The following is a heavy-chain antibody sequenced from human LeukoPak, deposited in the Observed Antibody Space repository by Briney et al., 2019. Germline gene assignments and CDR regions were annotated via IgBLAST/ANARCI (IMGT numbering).Heavy chain of an antibody. V-gene: IGHV1-8*01. J-gene: IGHJ4*02. Sequence: ASVKASCKASGYTFTSYDINWVRQATGQGLEWMGWMNPNSGNTGYAQKFQGRVTMTRNTSISTAYMELSSLRSEDTAVYYCARGRNILTGYYPDYWGQGTLVTVSS. CDR3: ARGRNILTGYYPDY. CDR2: MNPNSGNT. CDR1: GYTFTSYD. D-gene: IGHD3-9*01.